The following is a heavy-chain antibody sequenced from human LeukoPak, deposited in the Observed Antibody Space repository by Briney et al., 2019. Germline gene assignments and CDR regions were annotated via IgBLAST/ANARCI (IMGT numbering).Heavy chain of an antibody. CDR2: IIPTLGIT. CDR1: GVTFSSYA. CDR3: ARRNYSAKVGGHFYYFGMDV. D-gene: IGHD1-7*01. V-gene: IGHV1-69*04. J-gene: IGHJ6*02. Sequence: ASVKVSCKASGVTFSSYAISWVRQAPGQGLEWMGRIIPTLGITNYAQKFQGRVTITADKSTSTAYMELSSLRSEDTALYYCARRNYSAKVGGHFYYFGMDVWGQGTTVSVAS.